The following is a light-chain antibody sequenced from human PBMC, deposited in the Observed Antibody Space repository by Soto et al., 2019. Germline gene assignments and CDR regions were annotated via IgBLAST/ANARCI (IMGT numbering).Light chain of an antibody. CDR2: DAS. J-gene: IGKJ3*01. CDR3: QQRRNWPPFT. V-gene: IGKV3-11*01. CDR1: QSVGSY. Sequence: EIVLTQSPATLSLSPGERATLSCRASQSVGSYLAWYQQKPGQAPRLLIYDASNRATGIPARFSGSGSGTDFTLTISTLEPEDFAVYYCQQRRNWPPFTFGPGTKVDIK.